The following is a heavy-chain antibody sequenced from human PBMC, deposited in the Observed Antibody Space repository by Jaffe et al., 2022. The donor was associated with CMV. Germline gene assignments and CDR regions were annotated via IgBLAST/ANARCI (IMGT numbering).Heavy chain of an antibody. Sequence: EVQLLESGGGLVQPGGSLRLSCAASGFTFSSYAMSWVRQAPGKGLEWVSAISGSGGSTYYADSVKGRFTISRDNSKNTLYLQMNSLRAEDTAVYYCAKDLLWPRFPHDAFDIWGQGTMVTVSS. CDR2: ISGSGGST. CDR1: GFTFSSYA. D-gene: IGHD3-16*01. J-gene: IGHJ3*02. CDR3: AKDLLWPRFPHDAFDI. V-gene: IGHV3-23*01.